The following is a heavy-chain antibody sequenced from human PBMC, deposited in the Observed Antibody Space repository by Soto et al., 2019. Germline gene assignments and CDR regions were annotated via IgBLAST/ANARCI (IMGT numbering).Heavy chain of an antibody. Sequence: NPSETLSLTCAVYGGSFSGYYWSWIRQPPGKGLEWIGEINHSGSTNYNPSLKSRVTISVDTSKNQFSLKLSSVTAADTAVYYCARTSEVVVAASYYYYMDVWGKGTTVTVSS. J-gene: IGHJ6*03. CDR3: ARTSEVVVAASYYYYMDV. D-gene: IGHD2-15*01. CDR2: INHSGST. CDR1: GGSFSGYY. V-gene: IGHV4-34*01.